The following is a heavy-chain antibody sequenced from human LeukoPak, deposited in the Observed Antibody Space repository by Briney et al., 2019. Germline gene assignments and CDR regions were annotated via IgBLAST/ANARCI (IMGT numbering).Heavy chain of an antibody. D-gene: IGHD6-13*01. CDR1: GGSISSGGYS. CDR3: AGLQSIAAAGTNDY. J-gene: IGHJ4*02. CDR2: IYHSGST. Sequence: PSQTLSLTCAVSGGSISSGGYSWSWIRQPPGKGLEWIGYIYHSGSTYYNPSLKSRVTISVDRSKNQFSLKLSSVTAADTAVYYCAGLQSIAAAGTNDYWGQGTLVTVSS. V-gene: IGHV4-30-2*01.